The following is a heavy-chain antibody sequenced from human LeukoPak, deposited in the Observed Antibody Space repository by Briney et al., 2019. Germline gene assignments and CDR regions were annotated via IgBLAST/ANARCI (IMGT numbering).Heavy chain of an antibody. V-gene: IGHV1-18*01. Sequence: ASVKVSCKASGYTFTTYGISWVRQAPGQGLEGMGWISAYNGQTNHTHNLQGRVSMTIDTSTSTAYMEPRSLRSDDTAVYYCARCGGSYYVHRWFDPWGQGTLVTVSS. J-gene: IGHJ5*02. CDR1: GYTFTTYG. CDR2: ISAYNGQT. CDR3: ARCGGSYYVHRWFDP. D-gene: IGHD1-26*01.